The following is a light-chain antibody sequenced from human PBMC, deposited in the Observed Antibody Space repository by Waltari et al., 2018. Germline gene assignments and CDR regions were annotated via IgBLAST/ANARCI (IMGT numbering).Light chain of an antibody. Sequence: HPVLPQSPSAPASLGASVKPTCPLSSEFSSYAVVWHHLQPEKGPRFLMKVNSDGTHTKGDGIPDRFSGSSSGAERYLTLSSLQSDDEADYYCQTWGTGVQWVFGGGSKVTVL. CDR1: SEFSSYA. V-gene: IGLV4-69*01. CDR3: QTWGTGVQWV. CDR2: VNSDGTH. J-gene: IGLJ3*02.